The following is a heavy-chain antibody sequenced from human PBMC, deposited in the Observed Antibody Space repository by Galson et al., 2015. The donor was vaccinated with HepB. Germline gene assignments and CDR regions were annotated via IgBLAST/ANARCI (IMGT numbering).Heavy chain of an antibody. V-gene: IGHV1-69*13. CDR3: ARVELELRGYYFDY. CDR2: IIPIFGTA. J-gene: IGHJ4*02. CDR1: GGTFSSYA. Sequence: SVKVSCKASGGTFSSYATSWVRQAPGQGLEWMGGIIPIFGTANYAQKFQGRVTITADESTSTAYMELSSLRSEDTAVYYCARVELELRGYYFDYWGQGTLVTVSS. D-gene: IGHD1-7*01.